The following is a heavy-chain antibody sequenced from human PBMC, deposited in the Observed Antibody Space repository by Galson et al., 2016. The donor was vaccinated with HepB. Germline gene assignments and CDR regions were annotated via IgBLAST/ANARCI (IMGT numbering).Heavy chain of an antibody. Sequence: SLRLSCAASGFTFRDHYMHWFRLVPGKGLEWLGRIRHKDDGYTTDYAASVKARLTISRLDLESSLYLQMSSLKTEDTAVYYCARDSGTYAFDLWGQGTMVSVSS. D-gene: IGHD2-15*01. V-gene: IGHV3-72*01. CDR1: GFTFRDHY. J-gene: IGHJ3*01. CDR2: IRHKDDGYTT. CDR3: ARDSGTYAFDL.